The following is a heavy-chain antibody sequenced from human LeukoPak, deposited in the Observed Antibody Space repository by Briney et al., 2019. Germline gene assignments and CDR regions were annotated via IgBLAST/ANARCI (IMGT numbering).Heavy chain of an antibody. CDR2: VSSSSSYI. CDR1: GFTFSDYS. D-gene: IGHD3-22*01. J-gene: IGHJ3*02. Sequence: PGGSLRLSCAASGFTFSDYSMNWVRQAPGKGLEWVSSVSSSSSYIYYADSVKGRFTISRDNAKNSLYLQMNSLRAEDTAVYYCARDPKSSSGYYLAFDIWGQGTMVTVSS. CDR3: ARDPKSSSGYYLAFDI. V-gene: IGHV3-21*01.